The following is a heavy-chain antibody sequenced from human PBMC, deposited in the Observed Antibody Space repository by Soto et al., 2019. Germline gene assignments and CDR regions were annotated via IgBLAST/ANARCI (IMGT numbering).Heavy chain of an antibody. Sequence: QVQLVESGGGVVQPGRSLRLSCAASGFTFSSYAMHWVRQAPGKRLEWVAVISYDGSNKYYADSVKGRFTISRDNSKNTLYLQMNSLRAEDTAVYYCARENHPSSIVVVPAASGMDVWGQGTTVTVSS. CDR1: GFTFSSYA. D-gene: IGHD2-2*01. V-gene: IGHV3-30-3*01. CDR2: ISYDGSNK. CDR3: ARENHPSSIVVVPAASGMDV. J-gene: IGHJ6*02.